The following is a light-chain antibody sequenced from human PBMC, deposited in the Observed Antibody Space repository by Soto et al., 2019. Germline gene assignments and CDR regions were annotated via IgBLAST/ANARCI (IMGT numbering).Light chain of an antibody. V-gene: IGKV1-39*01. J-gene: IGKJ1*01. CDR3: QQSYSTPVT. CDR1: QSISSY. CDR2: AAS. Sequence: DIQMTQSPSSLSASVGDRVTITCRASQSISSYLNWYQQKPGKAPKLLISAASSLQSGVPSRCSGSGSGTDFTLTISSLQPEDFATYYCQQSYSTPVTFGQGTKVEIK.